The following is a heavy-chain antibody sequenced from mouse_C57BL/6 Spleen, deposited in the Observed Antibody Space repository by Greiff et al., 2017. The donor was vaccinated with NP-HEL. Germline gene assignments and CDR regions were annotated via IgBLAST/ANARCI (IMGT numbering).Heavy chain of an antibody. CDR3: ARSYSSGYWYFDV. CDR2: IYPGDGDT. Sequence: QVQLQQSGPELVKPGASVKISCKASGYAFSSSWMNWVKQRPGKGLEWIGRIYPGDGDTNYNGKFKGKATLTADKSSSTAYMQLSSLTSEDSAVYFCARSYSSGYWYFDVWGTGTTVTVSS. V-gene: IGHV1-82*01. D-gene: IGHD3-2*02. CDR1: GYAFSSSW. J-gene: IGHJ1*03.